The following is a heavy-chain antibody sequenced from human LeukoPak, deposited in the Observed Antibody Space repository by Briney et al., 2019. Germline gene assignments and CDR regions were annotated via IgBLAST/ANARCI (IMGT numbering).Heavy chain of an antibody. CDR2: IKEDGSDK. J-gene: IGHJ4*02. D-gene: IGHD3-10*01. CDR1: GFTFSRFW. V-gene: IGHV3-7*01. Sequence: GGSLRLSCAASGFTFSRFWMTWVRQAPGKGLELVANIKEDGSDKYYVDSVKGRFTVSRDNAKNSLYLQMNSLRDEDTAVYYCARDRGYFVFDYWGPGTLVTVSS. CDR3: ARDRGYFVFDY.